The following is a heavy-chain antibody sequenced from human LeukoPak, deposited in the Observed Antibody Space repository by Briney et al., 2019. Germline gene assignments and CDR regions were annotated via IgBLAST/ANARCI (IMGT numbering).Heavy chain of an antibody. Sequence: GGSLRLSCAASGFTFSSYSMNSVRQAPGKGLEWVSSISSSSSYIYYADSVKGRFTISRDNAKNSLYLQMNSLRAEDTAVYYCARDWNYYGSGSYYKWGQGTLVTVSS. CDR2: ISSSSSYI. J-gene: IGHJ4*02. V-gene: IGHV3-21*01. CDR1: GFTFSSYS. CDR3: ARDWNYYGSGSYYK. D-gene: IGHD3-10*01.